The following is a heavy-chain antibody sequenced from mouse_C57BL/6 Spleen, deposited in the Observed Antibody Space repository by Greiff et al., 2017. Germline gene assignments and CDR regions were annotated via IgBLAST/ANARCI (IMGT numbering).Heavy chain of an antibody. CDR1: GFSFNTYA. CDR2: IRSKSNNYAT. D-gene: IGHD2-5*01. CDR3: VKTSYYSNYVAMDY. J-gene: IGHJ4*01. Sequence: EVQLVESGGGLVQPKGSLKLSCAASGFSFNTYAMNWVRQAPGKGLEWVARIRSKSNNYATYYADSVKDRFTISRDDSESMLYLQMSNLKTEDTAMYYCVKTSYYSNYVAMDYWGQGTSVTVSS. V-gene: IGHV10-1*01.